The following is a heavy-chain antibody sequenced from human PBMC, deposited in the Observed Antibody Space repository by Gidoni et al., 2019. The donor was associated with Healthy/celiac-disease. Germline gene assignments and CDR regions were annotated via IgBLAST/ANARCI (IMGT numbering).Heavy chain of an antibody. CDR1: GFTFSDYY. J-gene: IGHJ5*02. V-gene: IGHV3-11*01. CDR3: ARVTVTTLVDWFDP. CDR2: ISSSGSTI. Sequence: QVQLVESGGGLVKPGGSLRLSCAASGFTFSDYYMSWIRQAPGKGLDGVSHISSSGSTIYYADSVKGRFTISRDNAKNSLYLQMNSLRAEDTAVYYCARVTVTTLVDWFDPWGQGTLVTVSS. D-gene: IGHD4-17*01.